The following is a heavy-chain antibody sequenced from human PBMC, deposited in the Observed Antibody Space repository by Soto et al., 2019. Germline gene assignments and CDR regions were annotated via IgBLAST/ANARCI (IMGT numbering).Heavy chain of an antibody. V-gene: IGHV4-39*01. CDR2: IYYSGST. J-gene: IGHJ6*02. CDR3: ARHDRVSSGYYYALDYYYGMDV. CDR1: GGSISSSSYY. D-gene: IGHD3-22*01. Sequence: SETLSLTCTVSGGSISSSSYYWGWIRQPPGKGLEWIGSIYYSGSTYYNPSLKSRVTISVDTSKNQFSLKLSSVTAADTAVYYCARHDRVSSGYYYALDYYYGMDVWGQGTTVT.